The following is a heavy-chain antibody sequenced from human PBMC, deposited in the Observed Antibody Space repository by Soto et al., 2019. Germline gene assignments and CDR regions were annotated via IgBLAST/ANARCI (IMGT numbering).Heavy chain of an antibody. CDR1: GGSISSSSYY. D-gene: IGHD2-2*01. V-gene: IGHV4-39*01. Sequence: KPSETLSLTCTVSGGSISSSSYYWGWIRQPPGKGLEWIGSIYYSGSTYYNPSLKSRVTISVDTSKNQFSLKLSSVTAADTAVYYCARRHCSSTSCPLWGGGPTWFDPWGQGTLVTVSS. J-gene: IGHJ5*02. CDR2: IYYSGST. CDR3: ARRHCSSTSCPLWGGGPTWFDP.